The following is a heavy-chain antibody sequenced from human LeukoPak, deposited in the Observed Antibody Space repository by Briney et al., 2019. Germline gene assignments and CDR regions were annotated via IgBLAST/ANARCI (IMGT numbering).Heavy chain of an antibody. J-gene: IGHJ4*02. CDR3: ARKVAVAMDLDY. V-gene: IGHV3-23*01. D-gene: IGHD5-18*01. CDR2: ITGSGGST. Sequence: GGSLRLSCAASGFTFKIYGMTWVRQVPGKGLEWVSSITGSGGSTKYADSVNGRFTISRDNSKNTLSLQMTGLRVEDTAVYYCARKVAVAMDLDYWGQGTLVTVSS. CDR1: GFTFKIYG.